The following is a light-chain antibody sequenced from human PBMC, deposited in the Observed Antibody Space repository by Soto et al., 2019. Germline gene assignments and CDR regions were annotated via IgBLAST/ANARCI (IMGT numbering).Light chain of an antibody. CDR3: KQCRRSPGT. V-gene: IGKV3-20*01. CDR2: GAS. J-gene: IGKJ3*01. Sequence: EIVLTQSPGTLSLSPGERATLSCRASQSVSSSYLAWYQQKPGQAPRLLIYGASSRATGIPDRFSGSGSGTDFTLTISRLEPEDFAEYYWKQCRRSPGTFGPGTKVDIK. CDR1: QSVSSSY.